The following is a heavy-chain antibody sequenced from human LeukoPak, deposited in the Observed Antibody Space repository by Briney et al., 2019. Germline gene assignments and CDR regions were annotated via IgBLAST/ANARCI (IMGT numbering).Heavy chain of an antibody. CDR3: ARSDIPGGYYYYGMDV. J-gene: IGHJ6*04. Sequence: SVKVSCKASGGTFSSYAISWVRQAPGKGLEWMGGIIPIFGTANYAQKFQGRVTITEDKSTSTAYMELSSLRSEDTAVYYCARSDIPGGYYYYGMDVWGKGTTVTASS. CDR2: IIPIFGTA. V-gene: IGHV1-69*06. CDR1: GGTFSSYA. D-gene: IGHD3-9*01.